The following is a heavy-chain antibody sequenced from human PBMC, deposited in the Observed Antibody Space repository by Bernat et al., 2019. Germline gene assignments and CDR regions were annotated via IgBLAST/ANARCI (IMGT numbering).Heavy chain of an antibody. CDR1: GFSLSTSGMC. D-gene: IGHD6-19*01. J-gene: IGHJ4*02. CDR2: IDWDDDK. V-gene: IGHV2-70*01. Sequence: QVTLRESGPALVKPTQTLTLTCTFSGFSLSTSGMCVSWIRQPPGKALEWLALIDWDDDKYYSTSLKTRLTISKDTSKNQVVLTMTNMDPVDTATYYCARIQGGCGSGWFNYWGQGTLVTVSS. CDR3: ARIQGGCGSGWFNY.